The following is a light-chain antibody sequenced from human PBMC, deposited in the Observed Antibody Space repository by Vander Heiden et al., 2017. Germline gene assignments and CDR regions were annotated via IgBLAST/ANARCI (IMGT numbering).Light chain of an antibody. Sequence: DFVVTQSADSLALSLGESATINCKSSQNVFSTSNNKNYLAWYQQKPGQPPKLLLSWASTRASGVPDRFSGSGSGTDFTLTIRSLQPEDVAVYYCQQYYSFPFTFGPGTKVNIK. CDR1: QNVFSTSNNKNY. CDR3: QQYYSFPFT. J-gene: IGKJ3*01. V-gene: IGKV4-1*01. CDR2: WAS.